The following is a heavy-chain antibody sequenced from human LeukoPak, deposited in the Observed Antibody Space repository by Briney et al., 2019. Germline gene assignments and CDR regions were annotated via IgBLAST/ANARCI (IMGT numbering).Heavy chain of an antibody. Sequence: ASVKVSCKASGYTFTSYDINWVRQATGQGLEWMGWMNPNSGNTGYAQKFQGRVTMTRDTYISTAYMELSSLRSDDTAVYYCVKYINSSFAYWGQGTLVTVSS. J-gene: IGHJ4*02. D-gene: IGHD6-13*01. CDR2: MNPNSGNT. CDR3: VKYINSSFAY. V-gene: IGHV1-8*01. CDR1: GYTFTSYD.